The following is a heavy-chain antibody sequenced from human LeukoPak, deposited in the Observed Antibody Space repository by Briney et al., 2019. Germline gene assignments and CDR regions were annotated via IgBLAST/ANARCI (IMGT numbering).Heavy chain of an antibody. CDR2: ISGSGGST. CDR1: GFTFSSNA. V-gene: IGHV3-23*01. D-gene: IGHD2/OR15-2a*01. CDR3: AKEISLSVGY. J-gene: IGHJ4*02. Sequence: GGSLRLSCAASGFTFSSNAMNWVRQVPGKGLEWVSGISGSGGSTYYADSVKGRFTISRDNSKNTLYLQMNSLRAEDTAVYYCAKEISLSVGYWGQGTLVTVSS.